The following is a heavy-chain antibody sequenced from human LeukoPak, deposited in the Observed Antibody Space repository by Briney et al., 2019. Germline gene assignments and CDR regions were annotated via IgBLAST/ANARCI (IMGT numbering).Heavy chain of an antibody. V-gene: IGHV4-59*08. D-gene: IGHD3-22*01. CDR2: IYYSGST. J-gene: IGHJ3*02. CDR1: GGSISSYY. CDR3: ARHLRGMIAPHAFDI. Sequence: SETLSLTCTVSGGSISSYYWSWIRQPPGKGLEWIGYIYYSGSTNYNPSLKSRVTISVDTSKNQFSLKLSSVTAADTAVYYCARHLRGMIAPHAFDIRGQGTMVTVSS.